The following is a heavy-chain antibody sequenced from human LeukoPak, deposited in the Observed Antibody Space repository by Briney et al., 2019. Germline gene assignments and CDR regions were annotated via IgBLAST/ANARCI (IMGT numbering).Heavy chain of an antibody. V-gene: IGHV3-21*01. J-gene: IGHJ4*02. CDR1: GFTFSSYS. CDR3: ARDVSRISVY. D-gene: IGHD2-15*01. Sequence: GGSLRLSCAASGFTFSSYSMNWVRQAPGKGLEWVSSISSGSSYIYYTDSVKGRFTISRDNAKNSLYLQMNSLRAEDTAVYYCARDVSRISVYWGQGTLVTVSS. CDR2: ISSGSSYI.